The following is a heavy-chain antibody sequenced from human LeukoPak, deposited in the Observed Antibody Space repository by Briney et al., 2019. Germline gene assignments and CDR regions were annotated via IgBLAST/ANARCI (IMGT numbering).Heavy chain of an antibody. CDR2: ISSGSSSTI. Sequence: GGSLRLSCEASGFTFSSYSMNWVRQAPGKGLEWVSFISSGSSSTIYYADSVKGRFTISRDNAKKSLYLQMNSLRVEDTAVYYCARDGILEWLLGWGQGTLVTVSS. V-gene: IGHV3-48*04. D-gene: IGHD3-3*01. CDR3: ARDGILEWLLG. CDR1: GFTFSSYS. J-gene: IGHJ4*02.